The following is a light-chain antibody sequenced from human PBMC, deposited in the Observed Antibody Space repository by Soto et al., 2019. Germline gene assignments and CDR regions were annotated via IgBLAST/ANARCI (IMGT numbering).Light chain of an antibody. CDR2: EVV. V-gene: IGLV2-8*01. J-gene: IGLJ1*01. Sequence: QSVLAHPHGASGSPGQSVTISCTGTKNDIGVYDFVSWYHHHPGKAPRLIIYEVVQRPSGVPDRFSGSKSGNTASLTVSGLQAADEADYFCKSYAGSNPYVFGSGTKVTVL. CDR1: KNDIGVYDF. CDR3: KSYAGSNPYV.